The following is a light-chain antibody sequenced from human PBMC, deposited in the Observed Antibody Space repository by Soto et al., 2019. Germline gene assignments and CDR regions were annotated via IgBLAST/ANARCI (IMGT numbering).Light chain of an antibody. V-gene: IGKV1-5*01. CDR1: ESISSW. Sequence: DIQMTQSPSTLSASIGGRVVITCRASESISSWLAWYQQKPGKAPKLLIYDVSSLESGVPSRFSGSESGTEFTLTISSLQPDDFATYYCQQFNTSPWTFGQGTTGDIK. CDR3: QQFNTSPWT. CDR2: DVS. J-gene: IGKJ1*01.